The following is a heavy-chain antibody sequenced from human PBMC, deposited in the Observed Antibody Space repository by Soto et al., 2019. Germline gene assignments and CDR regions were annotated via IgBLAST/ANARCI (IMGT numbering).Heavy chain of an antibody. J-gene: IGHJ4*02. CDR2: ISYDGSNK. CDR1: GFTFSSYA. V-gene: IGHV3-30-3*01. CDR3: ARYYYNSSGYY. Sequence: QVQLVESGGGVVQPGRSLRLSCAASGFTFSSYAMHWVRQAPGKGLEWVAVISYDGSNKHYADSVKGRFTTSRDNSKNSLYLHMNSLRVEDTAVYYCARYYYNSSGYYWGQGTLVTVSS. D-gene: IGHD3-22*01.